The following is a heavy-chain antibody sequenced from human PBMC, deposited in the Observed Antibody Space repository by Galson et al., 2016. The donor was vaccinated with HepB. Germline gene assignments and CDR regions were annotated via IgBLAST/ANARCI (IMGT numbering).Heavy chain of an antibody. CDR2: ISYSGST. Sequence: SETLSLTCTVSGGSISSSYWSWIRQPPGKGLEWIGYISYSGSTNYNPSLRSRVTMSVDTSKNQFSLKLYSLAAADTAVYYCARGLGFCSGGTCYPSFGVDFWGQGTLVTVSS. J-gene: IGHJ4*02. CDR1: GGSISSSY. V-gene: IGHV4-59*12. D-gene: IGHD2-15*01. CDR3: ARGLGFCSGGTCYPSFGVDF.